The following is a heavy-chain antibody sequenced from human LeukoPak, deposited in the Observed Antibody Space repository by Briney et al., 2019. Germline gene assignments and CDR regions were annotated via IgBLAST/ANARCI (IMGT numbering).Heavy chain of an antibody. CDR1: GFTFSSYA. CDR3: AKDAIAAAGTIKFDY. D-gene: IGHD6-13*01. Sequence: GGSLRLSCAASGFTFSSYAMSWVRQAPGRGLEWVSTISGSGDTTYYADSVKGRFTISRDNSKNTLYLQMNSLRAEDTAVYYCAKDAIAAAGTIKFDYWGQGTLVTVSS. CDR2: ISGSGDTT. J-gene: IGHJ4*02. V-gene: IGHV3-23*01.